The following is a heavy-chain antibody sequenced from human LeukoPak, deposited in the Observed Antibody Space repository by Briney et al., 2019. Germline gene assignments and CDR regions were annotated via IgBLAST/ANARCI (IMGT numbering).Heavy chain of an antibody. J-gene: IGHJ4*02. V-gene: IGHV4-59*08. CDR3: ARGRLGRQHASFFDS. CDR1: DGSMGTYY. Sequence: SETLSLTCRVSDGSMGTYYWGWIRQPPGKGREWIGYIYYSGSNTYNPSLKSRVTVPVDTPKNQFSRKLTSLTAAHTAVYYCARGRLGRQHASFFDSWGQGTLVTVSS. D-gene: IGHD2-2*01. CDR2: IYYSGSN.